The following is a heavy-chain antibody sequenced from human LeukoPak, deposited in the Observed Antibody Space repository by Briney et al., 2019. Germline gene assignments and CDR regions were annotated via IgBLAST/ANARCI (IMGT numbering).Heavy chain of an antibody. Sequence: GGSLRLSCAASGFTFSDYYMSWIRQAPGKGLEWVSYISSSSSYTNYADPVKGRFTISRDNAKNSLYLQMNSLRAEDTAVYYCARSRGSYYFDYWGQGTLVTVSS. J-gene: IGHJ4*02. CDR1: GFTFSDYY. CDR3: ARSRGSYYFDY. V-gene: IGHV3-11*03. CDR2: ISSSSSYT. D-gene: IGHD1-26*01.